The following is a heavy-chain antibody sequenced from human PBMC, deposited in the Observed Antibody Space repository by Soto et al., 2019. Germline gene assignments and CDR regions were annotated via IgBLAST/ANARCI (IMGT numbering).Heavy chain of an antibody. CDR3: ARDATYYDSSGYGKLDP. J-gene: IGHJ5*02. Sequence: GASLKVSCKTSGYTFTSYYMHWVRLAPGQGLEWMGIINPSGGSTSYAQKFQGRVTMTRDTSTSTVYMELSSLRSEDTAVYYCARDATYYDSSGYGKLDPWGQGNLVTVSS. CDR2: INPSGGST. D-gene: IGHD3-22*01. V-gene: IGHV1-46*01. CDR1: GYTFTSYY.